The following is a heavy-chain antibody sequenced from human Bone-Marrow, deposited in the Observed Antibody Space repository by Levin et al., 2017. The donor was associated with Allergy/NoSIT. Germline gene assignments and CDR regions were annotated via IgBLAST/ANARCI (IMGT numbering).Heavy chain of an antibody. V-gene: IGHV1-46*01. D-gene: IGHD6-19*01. CDR1: GYFFSNYY. Sequence: ASVKVSCKASGYFFSNYYMHWVRQAPGQGLEWMGIINPTDGSTTYAEKFQGRVTMTTNTSTTTVYMELSSLTSDDTAVYYCARDLETSGWWPNWFDPWGQGTLVTVSS. CDR2: INPTDGST. CDR3: ARDLETSGWWPNWFDP. J-gene: IGHJ5*02.